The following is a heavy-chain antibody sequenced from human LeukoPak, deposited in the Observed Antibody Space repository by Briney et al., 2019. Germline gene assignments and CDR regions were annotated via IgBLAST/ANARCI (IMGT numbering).Heavy chain of an antibody. CDR2: MYISGET. Sequence: SETLSLTCTVSGVSISSYYWTWIRQPAGKGLEWVGRMYISGETNYNPSLNNRATLSLDTSKNQFSLKLRSLTAADTAVYYCASGVQTEGNNFWGQGTLVTVSS. D-gene: IGHD4-23*01. CDR1: GVSISSYY. J-gene: IGHJ4*02. CDR3: ASGVQTEGNNF. V-gene: IGHV4-4*07.